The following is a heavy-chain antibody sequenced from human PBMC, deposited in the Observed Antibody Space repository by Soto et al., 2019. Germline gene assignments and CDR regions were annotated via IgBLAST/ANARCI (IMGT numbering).Heavy chain of an antibody. Sequence: KPSETLSLTCTVSGGSISSYYWSWIRQPPGKGLEWIGYIYYSGSTNYNPSLKSRVTISVDTSKNQFSLKLSSVTAADTAVYYCVRDSLSGSYYYYGMDVGCQGTTVTVSS. CDR1: GGSISSYY. CDR3: VRDSLSGSYYYYGMDV. CDR2: IYYSGST. V-gene: IGHV4-59*01. D-gene: IGHD3-10*01. J-gene: IGHJ6*02.